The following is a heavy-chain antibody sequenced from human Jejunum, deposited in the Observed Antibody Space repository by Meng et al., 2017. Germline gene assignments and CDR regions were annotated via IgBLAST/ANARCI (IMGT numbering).Heavy chain of an antibody. CDR3: ARDWFGIDH. J-gene: IGHJ4*02. CDR2: INNDGSTT. Sequence: LSLTCAASGFSFGDYWMQWVRQVPGEGLVWVSRINNDGSTTLYADSVKGRFTMSRDNARNILYLQMNSLRAEDTALYFCARDWFGIDHWGQGALVTVSS. V-gene: IGHV3-74*01. CDR1: GFSFGDYW. D-gene: IGHD3-10*01.